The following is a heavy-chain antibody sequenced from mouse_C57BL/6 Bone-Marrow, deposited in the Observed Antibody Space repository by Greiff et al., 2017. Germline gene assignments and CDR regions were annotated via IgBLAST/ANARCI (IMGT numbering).Heavy chain of an antibody. D-gene: IGHD3-2*02. CDR1: GYTFTDYY. V-gene: IGHV1-19*01. J-gene: IGHJ3*01. CDR2: INPYNGGT. Sequence: EVQLVESGPVLVKPGASVKMSCKASGYTFTDYYMNWVKQSHGKSLEWIGVINPYNGGTSYNQKFKGKATLTVDKSSSTAYMELNSLTSEDSAVYYCARRERQPRGWVAYWGQGTLVTVSA. CDR3: ARRERQPRGWVAY.